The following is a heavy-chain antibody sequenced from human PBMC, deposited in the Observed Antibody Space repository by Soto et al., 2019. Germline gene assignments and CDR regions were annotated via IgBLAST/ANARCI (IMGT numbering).Heavy chain of an antibody. CDR1: GFIFSSYG. V-gene: IGHV3-33*01. CDR2: IWYDGSNK. D-gene: IGHD2-2*02. J-gene: IGHJ4*02. CDR3: ARDLDIVVVPAAINPRFVFDY. Sequence: GGSLRLSCAASGFIFSSYGMHWVRQAPGKGLEWVAVIWYDGSNKYYADSVKGRFTIARDNSKNTLYLEMNSLRAEDTAVYYCARDLDIVVVPAAINPRFVFDYWGQGTLVTVSS.